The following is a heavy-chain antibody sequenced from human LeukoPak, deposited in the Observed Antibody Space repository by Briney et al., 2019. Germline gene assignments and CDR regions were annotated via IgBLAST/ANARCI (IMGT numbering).Heavy chain of an antibody. J-gene: IGHJ2*01. CDR2: IYYSGST. D-gene: IGHD1-26*01. V-gene: IGHV4-31*03. CDR1: GGSFSSGGYY. Sequence: SETLSLTCTVSGGSFSSGGYYWSWIRQHPGKGLEWTGYIYYSGSTYYNPSLKSRVTISVDTSKNQFSLKLSSVTAADTAVYYCASGGNWYFDLWGRGTLVTVSS. CDR3: ASGGNWYFDL.